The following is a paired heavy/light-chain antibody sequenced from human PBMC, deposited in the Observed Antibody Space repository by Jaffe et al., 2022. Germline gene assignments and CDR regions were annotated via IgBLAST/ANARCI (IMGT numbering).Heavy chain of an antibody. CDR2: INSRSTTI. J-gene: IGHJ4*02. CDR3: ARDLYGDHTLDY. D-gene: IGHD4-17*01. V-gene: IGHV3-48*01. CDR1: GFTFSSYD. Sequence: EVHLVESGGDLVQPGGSLRLSCAASGFTFSSYDMNWVRQAPGKGLEWLSYINSRSTTIYYADSVKGRFIISRDNAKNSLSLQMDSLRVEDTAFYYCARDLYGDHTLDYWGQGTLVIVSS.
Light chain of an antibody. CDR2: GQD. J-gene: IGLJ2*01. Sequence: SSELTQDPAVSVALGQTVRITCQGDSLTSYYANWYQQKAGQAPVLVISGQDKRPSGIPDRFSGSKSGNTASLTIIGAQAEDEADYYCSSRDRRGNQPPVLFGGGTKLTVL. V-gene: IGLV3-19*01. CDR1: SLTSYY. CDR3: SSRDRRGNQPPVL.